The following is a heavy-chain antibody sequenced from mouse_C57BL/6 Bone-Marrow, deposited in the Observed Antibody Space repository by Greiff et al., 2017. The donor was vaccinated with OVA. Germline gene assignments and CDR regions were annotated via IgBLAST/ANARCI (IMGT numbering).Heavy chain of an antibody. J-gene: IGHJ3*01. Sequence: VQLQQSGPGLVQPSQSLSITCTVSGFSLTSYGVHWVRQSPGKGLEWLGVIWSGGSTDYNAAFISRLSISKDNSKSQVFFKMNSLQADDTAIYYCASSYYSNYPFAYWGQGTLVTVSA. V-gene: IGHV2-2*01. D-gene: IGHD2-5*01. CDR1: GFSLTSYG. CDR2: IWSGGST. CDR3: ASSYYSNYPFAY.